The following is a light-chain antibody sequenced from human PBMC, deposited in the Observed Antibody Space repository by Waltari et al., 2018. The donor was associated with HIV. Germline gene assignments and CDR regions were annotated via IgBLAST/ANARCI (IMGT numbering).Light chain of an antibody. CDR2: DVN. V-gene: IGLV2-8*01. CDR3: AAYAGNNIVI. Sequence: QSALTQPPSASGSPGQSVTVSCTGTSSDIGYFTYVSWYQQHPGKAPKRLIYDVNKRPSGVPDRFSASKSGATASLTVSGLLAEDEADYYCAAYAGNNIVIFGGGTKVTV. J-gene: IGLJ2*01. CDR1: SSDIGYFTY.